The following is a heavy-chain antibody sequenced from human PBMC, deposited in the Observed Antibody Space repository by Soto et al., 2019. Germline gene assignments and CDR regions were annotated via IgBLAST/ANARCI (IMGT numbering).Heavy chain of an antibody. V-gene: IGHV3-23*01. CDR1: GFTFSSYA. Sequence: GGSLRLSCAASGFTFSSYAMSWVRQAPGKGLEWVSAISGSGGSTYYADSVKGRFTISRDNSKNTLYLQMNSLRAEDTAVYYCAKVSSRCSSTSCYPTPLLHMDVWGKGTTVTVSS. J-gene: IGHJ6*03. CDR2: ISGSGGST. CDR3: AKVSSRCSSTSCYPTPLLHMDV. D-gene: IGHD2-2*01.